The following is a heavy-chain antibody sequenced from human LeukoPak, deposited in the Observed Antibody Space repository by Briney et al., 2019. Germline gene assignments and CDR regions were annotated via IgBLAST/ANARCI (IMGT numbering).Heavy chain of an antibody. V-gene: IGHV3-53*01. CDR1: GFTVSTNY. CDR3: ARVTYGSGTYGAFDY. J-gene: IGHJ4*02. Sequence: GGSLRLSCAASGFTVSTNYMTWIRQAPGKGLEWVSVMYTLGNTNYADSVRGRFTISRDNSKNTLYLQMNSLRAEDTAVYYCARVTYGSGTYGAFDYWGQGTLVTVSS. CDR2: MYTLGNT. D-gene: IGHD3-10*01.